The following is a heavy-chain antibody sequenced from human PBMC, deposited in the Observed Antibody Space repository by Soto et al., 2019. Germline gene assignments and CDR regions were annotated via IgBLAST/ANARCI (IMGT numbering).Heavy chain of an antibody. V-gene: IGHV1-2*02. CDR3: ARESGGATATLDYYYFYMDV. Sequence: ASVKVSCKTSGDSFNDYYIHWVRQAPGQGLEWMGWINPNGGATKYAQKFQGRVTVTRDTSIRTVYMELSSLRSDDTAVYYCARESGGATATLDYYYFYMDVRGKGTTVTVPS. CDR1: GDSFNDYY. CDR2: INPNGGAT. J-gene: IGHJ6*03. D-gene: IGHD5-12*01.